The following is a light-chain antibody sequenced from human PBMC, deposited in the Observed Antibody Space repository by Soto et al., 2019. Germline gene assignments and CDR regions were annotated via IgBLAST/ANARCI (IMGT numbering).Light chain of an antibody. V-gene: IGKV3-15*01. CDR1: QHVSSN. Sequence: EIVMTQSPATLSVSPGGSATLSCRASQHVSSNLAWYRQKPGQAPTLLIYRASTRATGIPATFSGSGSGTEFTLTISRLQSEDFAVYYCQQYNKWPYTFGQGTKLEIK. J-gene: IGKJ2*01. CDR2: RAS. CDR3: QQYNKWPYT.